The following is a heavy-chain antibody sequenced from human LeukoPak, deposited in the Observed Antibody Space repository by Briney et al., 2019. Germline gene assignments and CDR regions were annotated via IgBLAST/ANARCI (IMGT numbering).Heavy chain of an antibody. Sequence: GESLQISCQGSGYRFTCYWIGWVRPMPGKGRGWRGTIFLGDSDTRYSPSFQGQVAISADKSISTAYLQWSSLKASDTAMYYCARLRGGVRGVIIRNTYFDYWGQGTLVTVSS. CDR2: IFLGDSDT. V-gene: IGHV5-51*01. D-gene: IGHD3-10*01. CDR1: GYRFTCYW. J-gene: IGHJ4*02. CDR3: ARLRGGVRGVIIRNTYFDY.